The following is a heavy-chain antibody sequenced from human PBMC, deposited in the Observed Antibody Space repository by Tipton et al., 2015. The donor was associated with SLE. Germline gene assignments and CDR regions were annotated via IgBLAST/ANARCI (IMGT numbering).Heavy chain of an antibody. Sequence: TLSLTCTVSSASVSSYTWSWIRQPAGKGLEWIGGIYYSGSTYYNPSLKSRVTISVDTSKNQFPLRLTSVTAADTAMYYCARDQGNGWYEMTGDYWGQGRLVTVSS. V-gene: IGHV4-4*07. CDR1: SASVSSYT. J-gene: IGHJ4*02. CDR2: IYYSGST. CDR3: ARDQGNGWYEMTGDY. D-gene: IGHD6-19*01.